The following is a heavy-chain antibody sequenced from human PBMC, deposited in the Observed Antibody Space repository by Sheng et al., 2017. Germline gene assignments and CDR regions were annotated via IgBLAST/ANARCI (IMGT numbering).Heavy chain of an antibody. CDR3: ARQRITMIVVARRPFDY. V-gene: IGHV4-34*01. CDR1: GGSFSGYY. CDR2: INHSGST. D-gene: IGHD3-22*01. J-gene: IGHJ4*02. Sequence: QVQLQQWGAGLLKPSETLSLTCAVYGGSFSGYYWSWIRQPPGKGLEWIGEINHSGSTNYNPSLKSRVTISVDTSKNQFSLKLSSVTAADTAVYYCARQRITMIVVARRPFDYWGQGTLVTVSS.